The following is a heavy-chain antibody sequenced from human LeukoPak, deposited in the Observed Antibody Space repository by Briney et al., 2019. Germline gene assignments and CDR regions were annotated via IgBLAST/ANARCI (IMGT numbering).Heavy chain of an antibody. D-gene: IGHD5-12*01. CDR2: IRYDGSNK. J-gene: IGHJ5*02. Sequence: PGGSLRLSCAASGFTFSSYGMHWVRQAPGKGLEWVAFIRYDGSNKYCADSVKGRFTISRDNSKNTLYLQMNSLRAEDTAVYYCAKSGYDFGGWFDPWGQGTLVTVSS. V-gene: IGHV3-30*02. CDR3: AKSGYDFGGWFDP. CDR1: GFTFSSYG.